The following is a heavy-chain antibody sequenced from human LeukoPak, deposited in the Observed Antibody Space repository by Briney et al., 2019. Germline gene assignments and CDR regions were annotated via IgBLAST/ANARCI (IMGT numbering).Heavy chain of an antibody. Sequence: PETLSLTCTVSGGSISSYYWSWIRQPPGKGLEWIGYIYYSGSTNYNPSLKSRVTISVDTSKNQFSLKLSSVTAADTAVYYCARRIAVAGPFDYWGQGTLVTVSS. CDR2: IYYSGST. CDR1: GGSISSYY. CDR3: ARRIAVAGPFDY. D-gene: IGHD6-19*01. V-gene: IGHV4-59*01. J-gene: IGHJ4*02.